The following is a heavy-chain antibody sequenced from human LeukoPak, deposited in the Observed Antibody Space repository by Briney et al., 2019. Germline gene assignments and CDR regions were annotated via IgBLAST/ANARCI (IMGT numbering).Heavy chain of an antibody. CDR3: AIYGDQRNDDNWFDP. CDR2: INPNSGGT. J-gene: IGHJ5*02. Sequence: ASVKVSCKASGYTFTGYYMHWVRQAPGQGLEWMGWINPNSGGTNYAQKFQGRVTMTRDTSISTAYMELSRLRSDDTAVYYCAIYGDQRNDDNWFDPWGQGALVTVSS. V-gene: IGHV1-2*02. D-gene: IGHD4-17*01. CDR1: GYTFTGYY.